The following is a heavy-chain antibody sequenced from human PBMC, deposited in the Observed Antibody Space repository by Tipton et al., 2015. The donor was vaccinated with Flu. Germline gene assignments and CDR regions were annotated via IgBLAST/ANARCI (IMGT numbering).Heavy chain of an antibody. J-gene: IGHJ4*02. V-gene: IGHV4-34*01. CDR1: GGSFTDFY. CDR3: ARGQEGWDY. CDR2: INHSGST. Sequence: GLVKPSETLSLTCAVYGGSFTDFYWSWIRQPPGKGLEWVGEINHSGSTNYNPSLKSRVTISLDTSKNQFSLNLNSVTASDTAVYFCARGQEGWDYWGQGTLVTVSS.